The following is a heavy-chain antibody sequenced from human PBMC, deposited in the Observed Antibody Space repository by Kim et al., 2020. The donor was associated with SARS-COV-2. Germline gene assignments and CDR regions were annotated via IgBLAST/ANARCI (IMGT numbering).Heavy chain of an antibody. CDR1: GFTFSSYG. CDR3: ARDILYDSSGYYYVYSTEYFQH. D-gene: IGHD3-22*01. CDR2: IWYDGSNK. V-gene: IGHV3-33*01. J-gene: IGHJ1*01. Sequence: GGSLRLSCAASGFTFSSYGMHWVRQAPGKGLEWVAVIWYDGSNKYYADSVKGRFTISRDNSKNTLYLQMNSLRAEDTAVYYCARDILYDSSGYYYVYSTEYFQHWGQGTLVTVSS.